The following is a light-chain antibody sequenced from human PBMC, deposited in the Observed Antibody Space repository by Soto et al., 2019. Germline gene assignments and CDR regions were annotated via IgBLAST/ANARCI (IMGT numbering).Light chain of an antibody. J-gene: IGLJ1*01. CDR1: SSDFGGYDY. Sequence: QSALTQPASVSGSPGQWITISCTGTSSDFGGYDYVSWYQHHPGKAPKLTIYEVSNRPSGVSNRFSGSKSGNTASLTISGLQAEDEAEYYCSSYTSSSTDVFGTGTKHRP. CDR3: SSYTSSSTDV. CDR2: EVS. V-gene: IGLV2-14*01.